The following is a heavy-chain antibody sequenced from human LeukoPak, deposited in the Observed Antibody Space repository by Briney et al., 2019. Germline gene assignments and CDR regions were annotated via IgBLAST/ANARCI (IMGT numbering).Heavy chain of an antibody. CDR2: ISWNSGSI. CDR3: AREGRVGTVTTSHYYYGMDV. V-gene: IGHV3-9*01. CDR1: GFTFDDNA. D-gene: IGHD4-17*01. J-gene: IGHJ6*02. Sequence: GGSLRLSCAASGFTFDDNAMHWVRQAPGKGLEWVSGISWNSGSIGYADSVKGRFTISRDNSKNTLYLQMNSLRAEDTAVYYCAREGRVGTVTTSHYYYGMDVWGQGTTVTVSS.